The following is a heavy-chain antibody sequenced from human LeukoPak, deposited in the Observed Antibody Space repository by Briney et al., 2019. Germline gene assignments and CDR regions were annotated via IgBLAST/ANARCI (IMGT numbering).Heavy chain of an antibody. J-gene: IGHJ5*02. Sequence: GGSLRLSCAASGFTFTNAWMSWVRQAPGKGPEWVGRIKSKTDGGTTDYAAPVKGRFTISRDDAKNMLYLQMNSLKTEDTAVYYCTRGYWFDPWGQGTLVTVSS. CDR1: GFTFTNAW. D-gene: IGHD3-10*01. V-gene: IGHV3-15*01. CDR2: IKSKTDGGTT. CDR3: TRGYWFDP.